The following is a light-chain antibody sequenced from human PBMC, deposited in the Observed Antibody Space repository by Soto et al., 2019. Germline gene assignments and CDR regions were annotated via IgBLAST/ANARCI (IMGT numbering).Light chain of an antibody. J-gene: IGLJ2*01. Sequence: QSVLTQPASVSGSPGQSITISCAGTSSDIGGDSYVSWYQQYPGKAPKLIIYDAINRPSGVSNRLSASKSGNTASLTISGLQGEDEADYYCSSYTSSITLVAFGGGTKLTVL. V-gene: IGLV2-14*03. CDR1: SSDIGGDSY. CDR3: SSYTSSITLVA. CDR2: DAI.